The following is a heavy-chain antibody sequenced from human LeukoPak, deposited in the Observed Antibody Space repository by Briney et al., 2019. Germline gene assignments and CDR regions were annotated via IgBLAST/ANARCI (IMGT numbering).Heavy chain of an antibody. J-gene: IGHJ4*02. D-gene: IGHD1-1*01. V-gene: IGHV3-7*01. CDR3: ARLFRGVTTFDY. Sequence: PGGSLRLSCTASGFTLSTSWMSWVRQAPGRGLEWVASIKQDGSQKYYVDSVKGRFTISRDNVQNSLYLQMNSLRAEDTAVYYCARLFRGVTTFDYWGQGTLVTVSS. CDR2: IKQDGSQK. CDR1: GFTLSTSW.